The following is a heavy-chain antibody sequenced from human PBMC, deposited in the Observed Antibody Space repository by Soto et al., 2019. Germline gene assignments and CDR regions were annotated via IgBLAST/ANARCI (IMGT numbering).Heavy chain of an antibody. CDR1: GFNVSAYY. CDR2: FFTGGTT. Sequence: DVQLVESGGGVVQPGGSLRLSCAASGFNVSAYYMSWVRQAPGEGLEWVSVFFTGGTTAYADSVKGRFTISKDSSKNMLYLQMNSLGAEDTAVYYCAVGYCAGTKCDPFDYWGQGTLVTVSS. D-gene: IGHD2-2*03. CDR3: AVGYCAGTKCDPFDY. V-gene: IGHV3-66*01. J-gene: IGHJ4*02.